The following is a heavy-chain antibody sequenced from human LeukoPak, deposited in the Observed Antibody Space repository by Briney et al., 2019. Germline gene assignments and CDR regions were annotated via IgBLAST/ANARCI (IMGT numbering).Heavy chain of an antibody. CDR3: ARDIPSGYHDY. V-gene: IGHV4-39*07. Sequence: ESSETLSLTCTVSGGSISSSSNYWGWIRQPPGKGLEWIGSINYSGITYYNPSLKNRVTISVHTSKNQFSLNLNSVTAADTAVYYCARDIPSGYHDYWGQGTLVTVSS. D-gene: IGHD3-3*01. CDR1: GGSISSSSNY. CDR2: INYSGIT. J-gene: IGHJ4*02.